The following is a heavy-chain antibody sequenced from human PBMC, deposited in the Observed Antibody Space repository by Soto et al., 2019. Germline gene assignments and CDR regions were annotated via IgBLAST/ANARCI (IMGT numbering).Heavy chain of an antibody. CDR1: GGSVSSGSYS. CDR3: AGGRSGPDY. CDR2: VYYSGST. V-gene: IGHV4-61*01. Sequence: SETLSLTCTVSGGSVSSGSYSWSWIRQPPGKGLEWIGYVYYSGSTTYNPSLKGRVTISIDTSKNQFSLRLSSVTAADTAVHYCAGGRSGPDYWGQGTLVTVSS. J-gene: IGHJ4*02.